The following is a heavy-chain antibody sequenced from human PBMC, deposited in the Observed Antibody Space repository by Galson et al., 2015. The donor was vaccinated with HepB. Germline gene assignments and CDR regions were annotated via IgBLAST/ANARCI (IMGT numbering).Heavy chain of an antibody. CDR1: EFTFSIYS. V-gene: IGHV3-21*01. CDR2: ISSGSSYI. J-gene: IGHJ3*02. D-gene: IGHD3-16*01. Sequence: SLRLSCAASEFTFSIYSMNWVRQAPGKGLEWVSSISSGSSYIDFADSVKGRFAISRDNAKNSLYLQMNSLRADDTAVYYCARGGPHDAFDIWGRGTMVTVSS. CDR3: ARGGPHDAFDI.